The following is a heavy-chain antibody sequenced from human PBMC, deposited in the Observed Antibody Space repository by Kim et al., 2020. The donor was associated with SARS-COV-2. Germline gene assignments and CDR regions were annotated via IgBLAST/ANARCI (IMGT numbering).Heavy chain of an antibody. Sequence: SETLSLTCAVYGGSFSGYYWSWIRQPPGKGLEWIGEINHSGSTNYNPSLKSRVTISVDTSKNQFSLKLSSVTAADTAVYYCARSGAYYYYYYGMDVWGQGTMVTVSS. D-gene: IGHD1-26*01. CDR3: ARSGAYYYYYYGMDV. J-gene: IGHJ6*02. V-gene: IGHV4-34*01. CDR2: INHSGST. CDR1: GGSFSGYY.